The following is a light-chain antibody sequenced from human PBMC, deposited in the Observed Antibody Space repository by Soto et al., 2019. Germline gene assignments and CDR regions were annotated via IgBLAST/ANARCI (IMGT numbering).Light chain of an antibody. J-gene: IGLJ1*01. CDR3: GSWDSSLSAYV. CDR2: DDN. Sequence: QSVLTHPPSGSSAPGQQVTIACSGSSSNIGGNSVSWYEQLPGNAPKLLIYDDNKRHSGIPDRSSGSKSGTSASLGITGFKIGDEADYYCGSWDSSLSAYVFGTGSKVTVL. V-gene: IGLV1-51*01. CDR1: SSNIGGNS.